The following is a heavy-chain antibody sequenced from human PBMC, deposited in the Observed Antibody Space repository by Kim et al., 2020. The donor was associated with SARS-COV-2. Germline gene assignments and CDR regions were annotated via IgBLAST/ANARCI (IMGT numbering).Heavy chain of an antibody. CDR2: INNDGSVT. CDR3: VSLTSGP. CDR1: GFTFSSYW. Sequence: GGSLRLSCAASGFTFSSYWMHWVRQAPGKGLVWVSRINNDGSVTNYADSVKGRFTISRDNARNTLYLQMNSLRAEDTAVYYCVSLTSGPWGQGTMVTVSS. J-gene: IGHJ5*02. V-gene: IGHV3-74*01. D-gene: IGHD6-19*01.